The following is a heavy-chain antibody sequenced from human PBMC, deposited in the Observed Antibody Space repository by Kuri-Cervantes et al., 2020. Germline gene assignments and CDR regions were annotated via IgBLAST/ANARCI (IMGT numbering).Heavy chain of an antibody. V-gene: IGHV3-74*01. CDR1: TFTFSSYW. CDR2: INSDGSST. J-gene: IGHJ3*02. CDR3: ARGCSGGSCQDAFDI. Sequence: GESLKISCVASTFTFSSYWMHWVRQAPGKGLVWVSRINSDGSSTTYADSVRGRFTISRDNAKNTLYLQMNSLRADDTAVYYCARGCSGGSCQDAFDIWGQGTMVTVSS. D-gene: IGHD2-15*01.